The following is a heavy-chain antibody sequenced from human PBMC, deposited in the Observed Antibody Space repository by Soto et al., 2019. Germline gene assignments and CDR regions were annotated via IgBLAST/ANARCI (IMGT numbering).Heavy chain of an antibody. CDR2: IKYDGNEK. D-gene: IGHD3-16*01. Sequence: GGSLRLSCAASGFVFTNYWMSWVHQAPGKGLEWVAIIKYDGNEKYYVDPVKGRFTISRDNAKNSVYLQMNSLRAEDTAVYYCARVRYYDRNFDYWGQGTLVTVSS. CDR3: ARVRYYDRNFDY. J-gene: IGHJ4*01. CDR1: GFVFTNYW. V-gene: IGHV3-7*05.